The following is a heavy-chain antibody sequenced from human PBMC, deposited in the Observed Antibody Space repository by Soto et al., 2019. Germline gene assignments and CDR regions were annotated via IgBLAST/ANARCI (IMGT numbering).Heavy chain of an antibody. J-gene: IGHJ6*03. CDR3: ARVGVAGYYMDV. CDR2: IGTAGDT. V-gene: IGHV3-13*01. CDR1: GFTFSSYD. Sequence: GGSLRLSCAASGFTFSSYDMHWVRQATGKGLEWVSAIGTAGDTYYPGSVKGRFTISRENAKNSLYLQMNSLRAEDTAVYYCARVGVAGYYMDVWGKGTTVTVSS. D-gene: IGHD3-10*01.